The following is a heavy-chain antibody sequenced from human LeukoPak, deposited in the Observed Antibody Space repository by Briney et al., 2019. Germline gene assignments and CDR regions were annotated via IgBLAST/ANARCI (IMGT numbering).Heavy chain of an antibody. Sequence: GGSLRLSCAASGFTFSSYGMSWVRQAPGKGLEWVSAISGSGGSTYYADSVKGRFTISRDNSKNTLYLQMNSLRAEDTAVYYCAKARAAYCGGDCSVPIDYWGQGTLVTVSS. V-gene: IGHV3-23*01. CDR1: GFTFSSYG. J-gene: IGHJ4*02. CDR2: ISGSGGST. CDR3: AKARAAYCGGDCSVPIDY. D-gene: IGHD2-21*02.